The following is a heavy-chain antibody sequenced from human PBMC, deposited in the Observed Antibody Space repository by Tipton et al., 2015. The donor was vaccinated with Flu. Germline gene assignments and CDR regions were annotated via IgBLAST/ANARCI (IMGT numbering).Heavy chain of an antibody. V-gene: IGHV4-59*08. CDR2: IYYSGST. CDR1: GGSISSYY. J-gene: IGHJ4*02. Sequence: TLSLTCTVSGGSISSYYWSWIRQPPGKGLEWIGYIYYSGSTNYNPSLKSRVTISVDTSKNQFSLKLSSVTAADTAVYYCPRHPDSSGWEYYFDYWGQGTLVTVSS. D-gene: IGHD6-19*01. CDR3: PRHPDSSGWEYYFDY.